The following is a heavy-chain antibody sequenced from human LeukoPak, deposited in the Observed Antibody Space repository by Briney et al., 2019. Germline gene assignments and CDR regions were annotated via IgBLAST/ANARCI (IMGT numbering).Heavy chain of an antibody. V-gene: IGHV7-4-1*02. CDR1: GYTFTSYA. CDR3: ARDRDSGYDFSWFDP. J-gene: IGHJ5*02. Sequence: PGASVKVSCKASGYTFTSYAMNWVRRAPGQGLEWMGWINTNTGNPTYAQGFTGRFVFSLDTSVSTAYLQISSLKAEDTAVYYCARDRDSGYDFSWFDPWGQGTLVTVSS. CDR2: INTNTGNP. D-gene: IGHD5-12*01.